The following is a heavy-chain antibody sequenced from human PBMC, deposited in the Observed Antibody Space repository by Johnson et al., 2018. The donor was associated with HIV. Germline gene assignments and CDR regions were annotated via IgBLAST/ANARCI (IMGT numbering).Heavy chain of an antibody. J-gene: IGHJ3*02. D-gene: IGHD3-22*01. CDR2: ISNSGSIK. Sequence: MQLVESGGGVVRPGGSLRLSCAASGFTFDDYGMSWVRQAPGKGLEWVSYISNSGSIKYYADSVKGRFTVSRDNAKKSLYLQMNSLRAEDTAVYYCARDSFDISGQQHDAFDIWGQGTMVTVSS. V-gene: IGHV3-20*04. CDR1: GFTFDDYG. CDR3: ARDSFDISGQQHDAFDI.